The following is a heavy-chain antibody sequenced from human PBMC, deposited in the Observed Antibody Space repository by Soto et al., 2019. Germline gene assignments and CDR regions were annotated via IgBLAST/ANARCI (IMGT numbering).Heavy chain of an antibody. CDR3: ARHYSSSSWYYPYFDY. CDR1: DGSISTSSYY. J-gene: IGHJ4*02. Sequence: SETLSLTCTVSDGSISTSSYYWGWIRTPPEKGLEWIGSIYYRGNTYYNPSLKSRVTISVDTPKNQFSLKLSSVTAADTAVYYCARHYSSSSWYYPYFDYWSQGTLVTVSS. CDR2: IYYRGNT. D-gene: IGHD6-13*01. V-gene: IGHV4-39*01.